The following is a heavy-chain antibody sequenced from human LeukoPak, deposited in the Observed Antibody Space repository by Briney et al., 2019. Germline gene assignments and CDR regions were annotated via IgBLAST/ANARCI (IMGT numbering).Heavy chain of an antibody. CDR3: ARARDSYDIQFDY. Sequence: GGSLRLSCAASGFTLSSYTMNWVRQAPGKGLEWVSSISSSSSYIYYADSVKGRFTISRDNAKNSLYLQMNSLRAEDTAVYYCARARDSYDIQFDYWGQGTLVTVSS. D-gene: IGHD3-9*01. CDR2: ISSSSSYI. CDR1: GFTLSSYT. V-gene: IGHV3-21*01. J-gene: IGHJ4*02.